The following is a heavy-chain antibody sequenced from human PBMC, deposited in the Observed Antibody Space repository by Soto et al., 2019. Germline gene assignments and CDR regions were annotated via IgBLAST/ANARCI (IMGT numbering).Heavy chain of an antibody. J-gene: IGHJ4*02. CDR1: GFTLSNYW. CDR2: INKDGSQK. Sequence: GSLRLSCAASGFTLSNYWMTWVRQAPGKGLAWVANINKDGSQKNYVDSVKGRFTIARDNGQNSLSLQINSLRVEDTAVYYCVRELGLAYWGQGALVTVSS. CDR3: VRELGLAY. D-gene: IGHD7-27*01. V-gene: IGHV3-7*03.